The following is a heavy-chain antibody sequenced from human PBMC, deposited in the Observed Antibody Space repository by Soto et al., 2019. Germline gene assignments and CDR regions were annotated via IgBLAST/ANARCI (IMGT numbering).Heavy chain of an antibody. D-gene: IGHD6-19*01. CDR1: GGTFSSYA. Sequence: ASVKVSCKASGGTFSSYAISWVRQAPGQGLEWMGGIIPIFGTANYAQKFQGRVTITADESTSTAYMELSSLRSEDTAVYYCARGSAVAVAGNSFDYWGQGTLVTVSS. J-gene: IGHJ4*02. CDR2: IIPIFGTA. CDR3: ARGSAVAVAGNSFDY. V-gene: IGHV1-69*13.